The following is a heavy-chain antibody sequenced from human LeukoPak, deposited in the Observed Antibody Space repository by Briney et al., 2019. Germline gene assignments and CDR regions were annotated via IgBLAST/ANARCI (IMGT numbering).Heavy chain of an antibody. V-gene: IGHV1-2*04. CDR1: GYTFTGYY. J-gene: IGHJ4*02. CDR2: INPNSGGT. D-gene: IGHD3-22*01. Sequence: ASVKVSCKASGYTFTGYYTHWVRQAPGQGLEWMGWINPNSGGTNYAQKFQGWVTMTKDTSISTAYMELSSLRAEDTALYYCAKSRVSGYRHPFDYWGQGTLVTVSS. CDR3: AKSRVSGYRHPFDY.